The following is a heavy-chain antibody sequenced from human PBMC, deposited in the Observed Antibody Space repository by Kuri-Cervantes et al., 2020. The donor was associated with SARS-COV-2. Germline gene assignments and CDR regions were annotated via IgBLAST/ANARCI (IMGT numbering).Heavy chain of an antibody. Sequence: GESLKISCAASGSTFSSYSMNWVRQAPGKGLEWVSSISSSSSYIYYADSVKGRFTISRDNSKNSLYLQMNSLRAEDTALYYCAREMATIFSYDYWGQGTLVTVSS. CDR2: ISSSSSYI. CDR3: AREMATIFSYDY. J-gene: IGHJ4*02. D-gene: IGHD5-24*01. CDR1: GSTFSSYS. V-gene: IGHV3-21*04.